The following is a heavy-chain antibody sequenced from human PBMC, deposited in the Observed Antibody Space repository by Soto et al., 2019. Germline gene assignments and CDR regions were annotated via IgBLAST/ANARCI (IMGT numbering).Heavy chain of an antibody. Sequence: PSETLSLTCTVSGGSISSGDYYWSWIRQPPGKGLEWIGYIYYSGSTYYNPSLKSRVTISVDTSKNQFSLKLSSVTAADTAVYYCAREGVIVVVSAFDIWGQGTMVT. CDR1: GGSISSGDYY. J-gene: IGHJ3*02. CDR2: IYYSGST. V-gene: IGHV4-30-4*01. CDR3: AREGVIVVVSAFDI. D-gene: IGHD3-22*01.